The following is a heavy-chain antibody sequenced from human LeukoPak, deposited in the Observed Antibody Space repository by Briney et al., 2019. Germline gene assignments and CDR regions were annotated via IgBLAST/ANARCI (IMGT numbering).Heavy chain of an antibody. V-gene: IGHV3-21*01. CDR3: ARTATDTGEFDY. Sequence: PGGSLRLSCAASGFTFSSYSMNWVRQAPGKGLECVSSISSSSSSIYYADSVKGRFTISRDDAKNSLYLQMNSLRAEDTAVYYCARTATDTGEFDYWGQGTLVTVSS. CDR2: ISSSSSSI. J-gene: IGHJ4*02. CDR1: GFTFSSYS. D-gene: IGHD6-13*01.